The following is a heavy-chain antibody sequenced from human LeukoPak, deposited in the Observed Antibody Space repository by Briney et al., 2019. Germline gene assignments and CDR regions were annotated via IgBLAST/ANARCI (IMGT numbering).Heavy chain of an antibody. V-gene: IGHV3-23*01. J-gene: IGHJ4*02. Sequence: GGSLRLSCAASGFTFDDYGMSWVRQAPGKGLEWVSTIIGSAVNTYYADSVKGRFTISRDDSKNTVYLQMNSLRAEDTAVYSCAKYTSGTSYRGLDQWGQGTLVTVPS. CDR3: AKYTSGTSYRGLDQ. CDR1: GFTFDDYG. D-gene: IGHD3-10*01. CDR2: IIGSAVNT.